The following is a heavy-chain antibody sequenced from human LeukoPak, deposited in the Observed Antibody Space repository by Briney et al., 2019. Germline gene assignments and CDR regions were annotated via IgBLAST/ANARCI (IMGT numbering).Heavy chain of an antibody. J-gene: IGHJ4*02. V-gene: IGHV4-34*01. CDR3: ARVVVVPAAIYRAGYFDY. CDR2: INHSGST. Sequence: SETLSLTCAVYGGSFSGYYWSWIRQPPGKGLEWIGEINHSGSTNYNPSLKSRVTISVDTSKNQFSLKLSSVTAADTAVYYCARVVVVPAAIYRAGYFDYWGQGTLVTVSS. CDR1: GGSFSGYY. D-gene: IGHD2-2*01.